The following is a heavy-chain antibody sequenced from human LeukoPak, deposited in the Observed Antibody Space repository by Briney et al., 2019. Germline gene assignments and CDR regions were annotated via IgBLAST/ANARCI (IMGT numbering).Heavy chain of an antibody. CDR1: GGSISSYY. D-gene: IGHD1-26*01. CDR2: IHDSGST. V-gene: IGHV4-59*01. CDR3: ATYIVGAYNWCDP. Sequence: SETLSLTCAVSGGSISSYYWSWIRQPPGQGLEWIGYIHDSGSTNYNPSLNNRVTFSLDTSKNQFFLKLSSVTAADTAVYYCATYIVGAYNWCDPWGQGTLVTVSS. J-gene: IGHJ5*02.